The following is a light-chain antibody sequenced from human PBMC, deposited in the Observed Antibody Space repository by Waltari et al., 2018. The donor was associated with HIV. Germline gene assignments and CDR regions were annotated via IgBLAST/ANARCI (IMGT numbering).Light chain of an antibody. J-gene: IGLJ2*01. V-gene: IGLV1-40*01. CDR2: GNP. Sequence: QSVLTQPPSLSGAPGQRVTISCTGSTSNIGAPFDVHWYQQFPGKAPKPLIPGNPHRPSGVPDRFAASTSGSSASLAITGLHLEDEATYYCQSYDSSLSSWIFGGGTKLTVL. CDR3: QSYDSSLSSWI. CDR1: TSNIGAPFD.